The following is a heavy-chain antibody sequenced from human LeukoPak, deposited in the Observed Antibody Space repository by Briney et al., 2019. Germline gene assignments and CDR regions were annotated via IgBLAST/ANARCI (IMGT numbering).Heavy chain of an antibody. CDR2: IGHAGSPA. Sequence: PGGSLRLSCEASGFTFSSHSMTWVRQAPGKTLEWISYIGHAGSPAHYADSVRGRFTISRDNARNSLYLQMNSLTVEDTAVYYCARDQRPYCGGDCYCAIDLWGRETLVTVSS. J-gene: IGHJ3*01. CDR3: ARDQRPYCGGDCYCAIDL. V-gene: IGHV3-48*01. D-gene: IGHD2-21*01. CDR1: GFTFSSHS.